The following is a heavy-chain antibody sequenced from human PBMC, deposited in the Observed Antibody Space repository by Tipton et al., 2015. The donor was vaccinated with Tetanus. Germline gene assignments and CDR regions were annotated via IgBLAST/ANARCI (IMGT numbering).Heavy chain of an antibody. Sequence: GSLRLSCAGSGFLISSYAMNWVRQVPGEGLEWVSGVSASGNTNYADSVDGRFTISRDNAKNSLYLQMNSLRSEDTGIYYCARLVSNAFDVWGQGTVVTVSS. J-gene: IGHJ3*01. CDR3: ARLVSNAFDV. CDR1: GFLISSYA. V-gene: IGHV3-23*01. CDR2: VSASGNT. D-gene: IGHD3-9*01.